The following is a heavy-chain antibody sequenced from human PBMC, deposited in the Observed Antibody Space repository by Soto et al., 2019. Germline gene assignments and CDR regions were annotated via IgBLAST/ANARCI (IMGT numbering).Heavy chain of an antibody. CDR2: IYYSGNT. J-gene: IGHJ4*02. V-gene: IGHV4-59*08. Sequence: SETLSLTCTVSGGSISPYYWSWIRQPPGKGLEWIAYIYYSGNTKYNPSLTSRVTISIDTSKNQFSLKLSSVTAADTAVYYCARHSPSYYDYDYWGQGTLVTVSS. CDR3: ARHSPSYYDYDY. D-gene: IGHD3-3*01. CDR1: GGSISPYY.